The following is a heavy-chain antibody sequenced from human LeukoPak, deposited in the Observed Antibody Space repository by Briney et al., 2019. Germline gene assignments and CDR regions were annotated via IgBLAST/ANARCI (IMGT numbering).Heavy chain of an antibody. V-gene: IGHV3-11*01. CDR3: VRDHLGTFDY. J-gene: IGHJ4*02. Sequence: PGGSLRLSCGASGFIFSDYYMSWIRQAPGKGLEWISYISSSGTPKYYADSVKGRFTISRDNAKKSLFLQMNSLRDEDTAVYYCVRDHLGTFDYWGQGTLVTVSS. D-gene: IGHD1-1*01. CDR2: ISSSGTPK. CDR1: GFIFSDYY.